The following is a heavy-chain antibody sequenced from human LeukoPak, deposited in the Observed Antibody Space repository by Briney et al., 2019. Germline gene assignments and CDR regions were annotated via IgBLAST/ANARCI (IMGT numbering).Heavy chain of an antibody. CDR1: GGSISSSSYY. CDR2: IYYSGST. Sequence: SETLSLTCTVSGGSISSSSYYWGWIRQPPGKGLEWIGSIYYSGSTYYNPSLKSRVTISVDTSKNQFSLKLSSVTAADTAVYYCARVRSPYYDFWSGRMGYFDYWGQGTLVTVSS. CDR3: ARVRSPYYDFWSGRMGYFDY. V-gene: IGHV4-39*07. J-gene: IGHJ4*02. D-gene: IGHD3-3*01.